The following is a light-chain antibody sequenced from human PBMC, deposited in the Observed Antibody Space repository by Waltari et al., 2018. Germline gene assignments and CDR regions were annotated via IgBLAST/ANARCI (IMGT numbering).Light chain of an antibody. Sequence: DIQMTQSPPSLSASVGDTVTISCRASQIISNYLSWYHHRPGKVPKFLFYAASTLHSEVPSRFSGNGSGTDFTLTINSLQPEDFGTYYCQQSYTSPFSFGPGTRLEIK. CDR1: QIISNY. J-gene: IGKJ3*01. V-gene: IGKV1-39*01. CDR2: AAS. CDR3: QQSYTSPFS.